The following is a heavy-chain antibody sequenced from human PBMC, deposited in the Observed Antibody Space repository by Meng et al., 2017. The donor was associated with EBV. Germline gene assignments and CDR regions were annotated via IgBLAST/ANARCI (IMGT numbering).Heavy chain of an antibody. D-gene: IGHD3-16*01. Sequence: VELVGCVGGLVQPGGSLKRSCGASGFIFRDSAMHWVRQASGKGLEWVGRVETKTSKYATAYAASVKGRFSVSRDDSKNMVFLEMNSLKTEDTARYYCWGDLNYGSYWGQGTLVTVSS. CDR2: VETKTSKYAT. J-gene: IGHJ4*02. CDR3: WGDLNYGSY. CDR1: GFIFRDSA. V-gene: IGHV3-73*01.